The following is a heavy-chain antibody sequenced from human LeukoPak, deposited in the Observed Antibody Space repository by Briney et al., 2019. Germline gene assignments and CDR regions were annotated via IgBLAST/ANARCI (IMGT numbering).Heavy chain of an antibody. J-gene: IGHJ5*02. CDR1: GGSISSSSYY. CDR2: INYSGST. V-gene: IGHV4-39*01. D-gene: IGHD1-26*01. CDR3: ARGLSPGGSYWLGPGNWFDP. Sequence: SETLSLTCTVSGGSISSSSYYWGWIRQPPGKGLEWIGSINYSGSTYYNSSLKSRVTISVDTSKNQFSLKLSSVTAADTAVYYCARGLSPGGSYWLGPGNWFDPWGQGTLVTVSS.